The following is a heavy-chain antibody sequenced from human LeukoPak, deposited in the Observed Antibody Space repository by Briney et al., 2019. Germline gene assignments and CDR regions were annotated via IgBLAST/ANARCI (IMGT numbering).Heavy chain of an antibody. CDR3: ARVRYRLAETYIDY. Sequence: ASVKVSCKASGYTFIGYYMHWVRQAPGQGPEWMGWINPNSGGTNYAREFQGRVTMTRDTSISTAYMELSRLRSDDTAVYYCARVRYRLAETYIDYWGQGTLVTVSS. CDR1: GYTFIGYY. J-gene: IGHJ4*02. CDR2: INPNSGGT. V-gene: IGHV1-2*02. D-gene: IGHD3-16*01.